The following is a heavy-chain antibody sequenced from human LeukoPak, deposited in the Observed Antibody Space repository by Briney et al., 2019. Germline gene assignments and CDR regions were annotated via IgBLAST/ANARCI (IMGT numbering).Heavy chain of an antibody. D-gene: IGHD6-19*01. J-gene: IGHJ4*02. CDR2: ISGSGGST. CDR1: GFAVGSNY. V-gene: IGHV3-23*01. CDR3: AKDRPPYSSGWYYFDY. Sequence: GGSLRLSCVASGFAVGSNYMSWVRQAPGKGLEWVSAISGSGGSTYYADSVKGRFTISRDNSKNTLYLQMNSLRAEDTAVYYCAKDRPPYSSGWYYFDYWGQGTLVTVSS.